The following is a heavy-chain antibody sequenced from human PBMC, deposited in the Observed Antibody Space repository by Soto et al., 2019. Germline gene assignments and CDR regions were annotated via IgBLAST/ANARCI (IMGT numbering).Heavy chain of an antibody. J-gene: IGHJ3*01. CDR3: AHREGDDYVWRSYKDACDV. CDR2: IYGDDGE. D-gene: IGHD3-16*01. V-gene: IGHV2-5*02. Sequence: DSAPSFLNHTQTVTLTCTFCGFSLSSSGVGVCWIRQPPGKALEWLALIYGDDGERYTPSLNTRLNISRVASKNQVVLTMSNMDHVDRATYYCAHREGDDYVWRSYKDACDVCGQGT. CDR1: GFSLSSSGVG.